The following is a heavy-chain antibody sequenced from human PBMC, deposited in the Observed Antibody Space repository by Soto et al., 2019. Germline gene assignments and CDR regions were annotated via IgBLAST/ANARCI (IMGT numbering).Heavy chain of an antibody. CDR2: INPNSDDA. V-gene: IGHV1-2*02. Sequence: QVQVVQSGAEVKKPGASVKVSCKASGYSFTDYYIHWVRQAPGQGLEWMGWINPNSDDADYPLRFQGRVTMTRDTSISTAYMELSGLRSDDTAVYFCARDRYSTLARARTSRFYYYYAMDVWGQGTTVTVSS. D-gene: IGHD6-13*01. CDR3: ARDRYSTLARARTSRFYYYYAMDV. J-gene: IGHJ6*02. CDR1: GYSFTDYY.